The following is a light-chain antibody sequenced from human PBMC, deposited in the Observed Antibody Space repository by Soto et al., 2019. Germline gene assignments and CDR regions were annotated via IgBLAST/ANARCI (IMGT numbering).Light chain of an antibody. CDR3: QQYNDWPRP. J-gene: IGKJ1*01. CDR1: QSVSVN. Sequence: EIVMTQSPATLSVSPGERAALSCRASQSVSVNLAWYQQNPGQAPRLLIYGASTRATGFPARFSGSGSGTEFTLTISSLQSEDFAVYYCQQYNDWPRPFGQGTKVAIK. CDR2: GAS. V-gene: IGKV3-15*01.